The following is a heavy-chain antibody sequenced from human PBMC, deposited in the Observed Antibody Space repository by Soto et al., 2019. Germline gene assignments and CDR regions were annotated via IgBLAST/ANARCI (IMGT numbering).Heavy chain of an antibody. CDR2: MYYSGST. V-gene: IGHV4-61*08. J-gene: IGHJ2*01. CDR3: ARFNWYFDL. CDR1: GGSISSGGYS. Sequence: SETLSLTCAVSGGSISSGGYSWSWIRQPPGKGLEWIGYMYYSGSTNYNPSLKSRVTISVDTSKNQFSLKLSSVTAADTAVYYCARFNWYFDLWGRGTLVTVSS.